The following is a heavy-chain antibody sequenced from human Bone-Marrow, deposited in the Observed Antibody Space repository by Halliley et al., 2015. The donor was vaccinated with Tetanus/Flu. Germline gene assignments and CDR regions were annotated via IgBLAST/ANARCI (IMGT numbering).Heavy chain of an antibody. Sequence: SLRLSCAASGFTFSNFAMSWVRRAPGKGLEWVSDMSANDHSTYYSDSVRGRLTTSRDNSKNTLYLQMDSLRAEDTAIYYCVKKRGSTSFFGLDVWGHGTPVTVSS. J-gene: IGHJ6*02. CDR1: GFTFSNFA. D-gene: IGHD3-10*01. V-gene: IGHV3-23*01. CDR2: MSANDHST. CDR3: VKKRGSTSFFGLDV.